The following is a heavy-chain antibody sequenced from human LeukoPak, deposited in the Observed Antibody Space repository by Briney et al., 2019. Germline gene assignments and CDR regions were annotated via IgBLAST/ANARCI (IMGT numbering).Heavy chain of an antibody. V-gene: IGHV3-30*18. D-gene: IGHD2-2*01. J-gene: IGHJ4*02. CDR1: GFTLSSYG. CDR3: AKDSGSMGKDIVVV. CDR2: ISYDGSNK. Sequence: GGSLILSCAASGFTLSSYGMHWVRQAPGKGLEWVAVISYDGSNKYYADSVKGRFTISRDNSKNTLYLQMNSLRAEDTAVYYCAKDSGSMGKDIVVVWGQGTLVTVSS.